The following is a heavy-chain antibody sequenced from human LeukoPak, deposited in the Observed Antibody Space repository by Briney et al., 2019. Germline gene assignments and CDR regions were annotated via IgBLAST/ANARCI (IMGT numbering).Heavy chain of an antibody. D-gene: IGHD3-16*02. CDR2: ISYDGSNK. J-gene: IGHJ4*02. Sequence: PGGSLRLSCAGTGFTFSNYAMHWVRQAPGKGLGWLTSISYDGSNKYYADSVKGRFTLSRDNSKNTVYVQMNSLRPEDTAVYYCAKVRRHDHVSGSYRGFDYWGQGTLVTVSA. CDR3: AKVRRHDHVSGSYRGFDY. CDR1: GFTFSNYA. V-gene: IGHV3-30*18.